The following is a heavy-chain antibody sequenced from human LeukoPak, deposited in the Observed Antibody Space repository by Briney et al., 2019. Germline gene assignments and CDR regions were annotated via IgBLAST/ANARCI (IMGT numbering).Heavy chain of an antibody. J-gene: IGHJ4*02. V-gene: IGHV3-48*01. Sequence: GGSLRLSCAASGFTFSSYSMNWVRQAPGKGLEWVSYISSSSSTIYYADSVKRRFTISRDNAKNSMYLQMNSLRAEDTAVYYCARESYGDGVYWGQGTLVTVSS. CDR2: ISSSSSTI. CDR3: ARESYGDGVY. D-gene: IGHD4-17*01. CDR1: GFTFSSYS.